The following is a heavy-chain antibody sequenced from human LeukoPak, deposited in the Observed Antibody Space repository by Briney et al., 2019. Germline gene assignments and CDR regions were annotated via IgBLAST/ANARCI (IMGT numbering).Heavy chain of an antibody. V-gene: IGHV4-59*12. D-gene: IGHD3-10*01. CDR2: IAHSGAI. CDR3: ARAPYYYGSGSYYRY. J-gene: IGHJ4*02. Sequence: SETLSLTCIVSGGSISRYSWNWIRQSPGKGLEWIGYIAHSGAISYKSSLKSRVTISVDTSKNQFSLKLSSVTAADTAVYYCARAPYYYGSGSYYRYWGQGTLVTVSS. CDR1: GGSISRYS.